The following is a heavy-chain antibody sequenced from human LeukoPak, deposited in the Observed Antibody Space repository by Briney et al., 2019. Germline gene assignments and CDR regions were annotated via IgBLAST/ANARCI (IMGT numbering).Heavy chain of an antibody. D-gene: IGHD2-2*01. CDR3: GQLLSNDDAFDI. J-gene: IGHJ3*02. CDR1: GLTFSSYA. V-gene: IGHV3-23*01. Sequence: GGSLRLSCAASGLTFSSYAMSWVRQAPGKGLEWVSAISGSGGSTYYADSVKGRFTISRDNSKNTLYLQMNSLRAEDTAVYYCGQLLSNDDAFDIWGQGTMVTVSS. CDR2: ISGSGGST.